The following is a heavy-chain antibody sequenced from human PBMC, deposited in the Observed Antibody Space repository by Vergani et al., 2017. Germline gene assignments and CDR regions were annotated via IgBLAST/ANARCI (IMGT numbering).Heavy chain of an antibody. CDR3: VRDQVTMLRGSDALDI. V-gene: IGHV3-49*03. D-gene: IGHD3-10*01. CDR1: GFTFGYYA. CDR2: IRSKAYGQAT. Sequence: EVQLVESGGDLVQPGRSLRLSCTASGFTFGYYAMDWFRQAPGQGLEWVGGIRSKAYGQATIYAASVKGRFTISRDDSKSIAYLQMNNLQTEDTPMYYCVRDQVTMLRGSDALDIWGQGTMVTVSS. J-gene: IGHJ3*02.